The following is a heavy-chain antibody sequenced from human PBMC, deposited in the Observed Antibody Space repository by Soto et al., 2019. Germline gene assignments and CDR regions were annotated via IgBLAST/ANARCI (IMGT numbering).Heavy chain of an antibody. J-gene: IGHJ6*02. CDR3: ARWDYGPPYYYYGMDV. D-gene: IGHD3-10*01. CDR2: IYPGDSDT. V-gene: IGHV5-51*01. Sequence: GESLKISCKGSGYSFTSYWIGWVRQMPGKGLEWMGIIYPGDSDTRYSPSFQGQVTISADKSISTAYLQWSSLKASDTAMYYCARWDYGPPYYYYGMDVWGQGTTVTVSS. CDR1: GYSFTSYW.